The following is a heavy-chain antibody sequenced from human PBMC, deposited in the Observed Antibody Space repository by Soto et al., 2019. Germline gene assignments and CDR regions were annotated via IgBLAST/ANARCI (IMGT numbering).Heavy chain of an antibody. CDR2: ISSSGTSI. Sequence: GGSLRLSCAASRFTFSRYEMNWVRQAPGKGLEWVASISSSGTSIYYADSVKGRFSISRDSDKNSVYLAMNSLRVDDTAVYYCARDRGYTSGSYGGAFDFWGQGTLGTVSS. D-gene: IGHD6-19*01. CDR3: ARDRGYTSGSYGGAFDF. J-gene: IGHJ4*02. V-gene: IGHV3-48*03. CDR1: RFTFSRYE.